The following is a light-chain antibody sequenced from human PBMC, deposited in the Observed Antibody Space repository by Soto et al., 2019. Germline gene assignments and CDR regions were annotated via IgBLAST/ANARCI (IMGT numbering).Light chain of an antibody. V-gene: IGLV1-47*01. Sequence: QSVLNQPPSASGTPGQRVTISCSGSSSNIGSNYVYWYQQLPGTAPKLLIYRNNQRPSGVPDRFSGSKSGTSASLAISGLRSEDEADYYCAAWDCSLRGPVFGGGTQLTVL. CDR2: RNN. CDR3: AAWDCSLRGPV. J-gene: IGLJ7*01. CDR1: SSNIGSNY.